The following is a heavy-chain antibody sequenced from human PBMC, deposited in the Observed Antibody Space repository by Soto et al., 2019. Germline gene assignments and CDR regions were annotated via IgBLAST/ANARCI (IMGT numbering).Heavy chain of an antibody. J-gene: IGHJ6*02. V-gene: IGHV1-2*02. D-gene: IGHD6-13*01. CDR2: INPNSGGT. Sequence: GASVKVSCKASGYTFTGYYMHWVRQAPGQGLEWMGWINPNSGGTNYAQKFQGRVTMTRDTSISTAYMELSRLRSDDTAVYYCARNQIAAAGKSGWRPTAGSGMDVWGQGTTVTVSS. CDR3: ARNQIAAAGKSGWRPTAGSGMDV. CDR1: GYTFTGYY.